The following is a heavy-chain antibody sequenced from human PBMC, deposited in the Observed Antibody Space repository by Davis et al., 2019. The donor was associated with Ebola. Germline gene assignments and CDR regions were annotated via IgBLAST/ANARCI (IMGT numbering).Heavy chain of an antibody. J-gene: IGHJ4*02. D-gene: IGHD1-7*01. CDR1: GFSFSSYG. Sequence: GESLKISCAASGFSFSSYGMHWVRQAPGKGLEWVAVISYDGSNKYYADSVKGRFTISRDNSKNTLYVQMNSLRAEDTAVYYCAKDLSNWNYEGAGYWGQGTLVTVSS. CDR3: AKDLSNWNYEGAGY. CDR2: ISYDGSNK. V-gene: IGHV3-30*18.